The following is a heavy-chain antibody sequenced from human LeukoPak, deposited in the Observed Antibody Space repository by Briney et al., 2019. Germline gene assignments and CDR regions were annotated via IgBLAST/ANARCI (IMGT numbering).Heavy chain of an antibody. V-gene: IGHV1-46*01. J-gene: IGHJ5*02. CDR2: INPSGGST. CDR3: ARDEGRVSGSYNP. D-gene: IGHD3-10*01. CDR1: GYTFTSYY. Sequence: ASVKVSCKASGYTFTSYYMHWVRQAPGQGLEWMGIINPSGGSTSYAQKFQGRVTMTTDTSTSTAYMELRSLRFDDTAVYYCARDEGRVSGSYNPWGQGTLVIVSS.